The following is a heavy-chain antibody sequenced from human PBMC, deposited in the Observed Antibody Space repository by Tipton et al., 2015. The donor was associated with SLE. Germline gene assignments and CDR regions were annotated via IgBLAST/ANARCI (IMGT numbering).Heavy chain of an antibody. CDR2: INQDGREK. Sequence: GSLRLSCAASGFTVSSNYMNWVRQSPGKGLEWLANINQDGREKFYVDSMKGRLTISRDNVKKSVYLQMNSLRAEDTGVYYCGSGRQYDYWGQGTLVTVAS. J-gene: IGHJ4*02. CDR3: GSGRQYDY. V-gene: IGHV3-7*01. CDR1: GFTVSSNY. D-gene: IGHD4-11*01.